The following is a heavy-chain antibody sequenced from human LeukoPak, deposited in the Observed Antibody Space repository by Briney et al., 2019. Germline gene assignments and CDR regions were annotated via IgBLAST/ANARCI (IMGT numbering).Heavy chain of an antibody. D-gene: IGHD5-18*01. V-gene: IGHV4-59*12. Sequence: GSLRLSCAASGFTFSSYGMHWVRQAPGKGLEWIGYIYYSGSTNYNPSLKSRVTISVDKSKNQFSLKLSSVTAADTAVYYCARVLDTAILYYFDYWGQGTLVTVSS. CDR3: ARVLDTAILYYFDY. J-gene: IGHJ4*02. CDR2: IYYSGST. CDR1: GFTFSSYG.